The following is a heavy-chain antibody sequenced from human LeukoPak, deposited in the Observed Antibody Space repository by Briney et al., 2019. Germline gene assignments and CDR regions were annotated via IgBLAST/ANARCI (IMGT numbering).Heavy chain of an antibody. V-gene: IGHV4-59*11. CDR2: IYYTGST. CDR3: AGGTGSSGLFI. J-gene: IGHJ4*02. Sequence: SETLSLTCTGSGGSISSHYWSWIRQPPGKGLEWIGYIYYTGSTSYNPPLKSRVTISVDTSKNQFSLKLSSVTAADTAVYYCAGGTGSSGLFIWGQGTLVTVSS. CDR1: GGSISSHY. D-gene: IGHD1-14*01.